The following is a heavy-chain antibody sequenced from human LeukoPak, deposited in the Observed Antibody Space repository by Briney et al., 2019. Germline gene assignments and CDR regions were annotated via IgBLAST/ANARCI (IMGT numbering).Heavy chain of an antibody. Sequence: SETLSLTCAVSGYSISSGYYWGWIRQPPGKGLEWIGSIYHSGRTYYNPSLNSRVTITVDTSKNQFSLKLSSVTAADTAEYYCARCAPAFGDYYDSALFDPWGQGTLVTVSS. CDR2: IYHSGRT. V-gene: IGHV4-38-2*01. D-gene: IGHD3-22*01. J-gene: IGHJ5*02. CDR3: ARCAPAFGDYYDSALFDP. CDR1: GYSISSGYY.